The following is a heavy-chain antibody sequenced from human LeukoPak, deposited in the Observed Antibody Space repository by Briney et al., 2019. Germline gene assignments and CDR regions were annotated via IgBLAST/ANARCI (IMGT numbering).Heavy chain of an antibody. V-gene: IGHV4-39*01. CDR2: IYYSGST. J-gene: IGHJ2*01. CDR3: ARKVSGYPTHYWYFDL. D-gene: IGHD3-22*01. CDR1: GGSISSSSYY. Sequence: SETLSLTCTVSGGSISSSSYYWGWIRQPPGKGLEWIGSIYYSGSTYYNPSLKSRVIISVDTSSNQFSLRLSSVTAADTAVYYCARKVSGYPTHYWYFDLWGRGTLVTVSS.